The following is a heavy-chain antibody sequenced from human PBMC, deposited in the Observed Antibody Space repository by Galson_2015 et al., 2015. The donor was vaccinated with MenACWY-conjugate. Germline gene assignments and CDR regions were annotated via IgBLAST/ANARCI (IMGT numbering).Heavy chain of an antibody. CDR1: GFTFDDYV. Sequence: SLRLSCAASGFTFDDYVMHWVRQAPGKGLEWVSGISWNGGTIGYADSVKGRFTISRDNAKNSLYLQMNSLRAEDTAFYYCAKLSTGGGAWGQGTLVTVSS. V-gene: IGHV3-9*01. CDR3: AKLSTGGGA. J-gene: IGHJ5*02. D-gene: IGHD1-14*01. CDR2: ISWNGGTI.